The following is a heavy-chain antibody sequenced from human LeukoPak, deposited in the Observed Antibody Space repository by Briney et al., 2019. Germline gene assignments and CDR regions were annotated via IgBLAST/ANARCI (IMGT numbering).Heavy chain of an antibody. Sequence: PSETLSLTCTVSGGSISSSDYYWAWIRQPPGKGLEWTGSVYYSGSTYYNPSLKSRVTISVDTSKNQFSLKLSSVTAADTAVYYCARGPNDYGDYVRPIDYWGQGTLVTVSS. D-gene: IGHD4-17*01. CDR3: ARGPNDYGDYVRPIDY. CDR1: GGSISSSDYY. CDR2: VYYSGST. J-gene: IGHJ4*02. V-gene: IGHV4-39*07.